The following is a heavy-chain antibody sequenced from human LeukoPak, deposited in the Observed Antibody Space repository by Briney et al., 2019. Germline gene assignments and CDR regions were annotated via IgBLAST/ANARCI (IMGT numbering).Heavy chain of an antibody. J-gene: IGHJ4*02. CDR2: IGHTGTEI. CDR3: VKDRGYCTGGKCYRFFDS. Sequence: GGSLRLSCAASGFIFNSYAMNWVRQAPGKGLEWVSYIGHTGTEIRYADSVRGRLTISRDNVRNSLYLQMNSLRDEDTAVYYCVKDRGYCTGGKCYRFFDSWGQGALVTVSS. V-gene: IGHV3-48*02. D-gene: IGHD2-8*02. CDR1: GFIFNSYA.